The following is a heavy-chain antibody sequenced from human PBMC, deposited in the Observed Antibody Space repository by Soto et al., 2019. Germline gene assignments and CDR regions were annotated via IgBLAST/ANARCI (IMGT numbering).Heavy chain of an antibody. CDR3: ATNYYDCSGYYYVDY. Sequence: QVQLQESGPGLVKPSQTLSLTCTVSGGSISSGVYYWHWIRQHPGKGLECIGYIYYSGSTYYNPSLKSRATISVVTSKNQFSLKLSSVTAADTAVYYCATNYYDCSGYYYVDYWGQGTLVTVSS. V-gene: IGHV4-31*03. CDR2: IYYSGST. D-gene: IGHD3-22*01. J-gene: IGHJ4*02. CDR1: GGSISSGVYY.